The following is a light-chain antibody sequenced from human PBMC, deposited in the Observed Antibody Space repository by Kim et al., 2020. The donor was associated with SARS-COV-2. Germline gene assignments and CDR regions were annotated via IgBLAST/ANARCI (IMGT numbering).Light chain of an antibody. Sequence: DIQMTQSPSTLSASVGDRVTITCRASQSISTWLAWYQQKPGKTPDLLIYGASSLESGVPSRFSGSGSGTEFTLTISSLATYYCQQYNGYPLTFGGGTKVDIK. V-gene: IGKV1-5*01. J-gene: IGKJ4*01. CDR3: QQYNGYPLT. CDR1: QSISTW. CDR2: GAS.